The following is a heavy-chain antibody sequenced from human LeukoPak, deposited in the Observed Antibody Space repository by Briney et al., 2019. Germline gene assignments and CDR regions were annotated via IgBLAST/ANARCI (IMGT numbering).Heavy chain of an antibody. CDR1: GYTFTGYY. V-gene: IGHV1-2*02. CDR3: ARAEAIDF. J-gene: IGHJ4*02. CDR2: INPNSGGT. D-gene: IGHD5-12*01. Sequence: GASVKVSCKASGYTFTGYYMHWVRQAPGQGLEWMGLINPNSGGTNYAQKFQGRVTMTRDMPISTAYMELTSLRSDDTAVYYCARAEAIDFWGQGTLVTVSS.